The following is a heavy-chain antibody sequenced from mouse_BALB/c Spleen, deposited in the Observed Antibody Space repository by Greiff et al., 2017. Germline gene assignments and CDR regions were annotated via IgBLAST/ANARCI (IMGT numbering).Heavy chain of an antibody. CDR1: GFTFSSYG. J-gene: IGHJ4*01. D-gene: IGHD3-3*01. Sequence: EVMLVESGGGLVQPGGSLKLSCAASGFTFSSYGMSWVRQTPDKRLELVATINSNGGSTYYPDSVKGRFTISRDNAKNTLYLQMSSLKSEDTAMYYCARDSLGDYAMDYWGQGTSVTVSS. V-gene: IGHV5-6-3*01. CDR2: INSNGGST. CDR3: ARDSLGDYAMDY.